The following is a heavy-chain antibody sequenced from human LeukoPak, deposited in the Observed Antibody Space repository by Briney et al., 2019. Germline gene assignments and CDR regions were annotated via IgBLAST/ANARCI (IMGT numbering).Heavy chain of an antibody. CDR1: GGSFSGYY. Sequence: PSETLSLTCAVYGGSFSGYYWSWIRQPPGKGLEWIGEINHSGSTNYNPSLKSRVTMSVDTSKKQFSLKLSSVTAADTAVYYCARHGRWLQHWFDPWGQGTLVTVSS. V-gene: IGHV4-34*01. D-gene: IGHD5-24*01. CDR3: ARHGRWLQHWFDP. CDR2: INHSGST. J-gene: IGHJ5*02.